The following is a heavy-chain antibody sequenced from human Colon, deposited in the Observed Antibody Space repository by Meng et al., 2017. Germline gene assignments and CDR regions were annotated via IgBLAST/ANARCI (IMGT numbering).Heavy chain of an antibody. CDR3: ARERLSSGWYGGRWFDP. CDR2: INHSRST. V-gene: IGHV4-34*01. CDR1: GGSFRCFY. J-gene: IGHJ5*02. Sequence: VQRQQLVATILSHSATLPLLVDVYGGSFRCFYWSLLCQPPGEGLEWIGEINHSRSTNYNPSLQSRVTILVDTFKNQFSLKLSSVTAADTAVYYCARERLSSGWYGGRWFDPWGQGTLVTVSS. D-gene: IGHD6-19*01.